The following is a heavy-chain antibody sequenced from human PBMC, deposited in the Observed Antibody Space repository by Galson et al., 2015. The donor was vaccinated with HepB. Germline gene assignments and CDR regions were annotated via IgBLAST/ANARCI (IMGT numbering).Heavy chain of an antibody. CDR3: ARDGNSRDNWFHP. D-gene: IGHD6-13*01. Sequence: SLRLSCAASGFSFSNYAMHWVRQAPGKGLEWVAVISYDGTRKYYAESAKGRFTNSRDNSKNTLYLQMNSLRPEDTAVYYCARDGNSRDNWFHPWGQGSLVTVSS. V-gene: IGHV3-30-3*01. CDR2: ISYDGTRK. CDR1: GFSFSNYA. J-gene: IGHJ5*02.